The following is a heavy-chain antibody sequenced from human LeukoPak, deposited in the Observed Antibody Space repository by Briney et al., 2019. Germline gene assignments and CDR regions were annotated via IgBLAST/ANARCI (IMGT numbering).Heavy chain of an antibody. Sequence: GGSLRLSCAAPGFTFSSYAMDWVRQASGKGLEWVAVISYDGSNKYYADSVKGRFTISRDNSKNTLYLQMNSLRAEDTAVYYCAKPYYGSGSYYDYWGQGTLVTVSS. V-gene: IGHV3-30*04. CDR1: GFTFSSYA. J-gene: IGHJ4*02. CDR2: ISYDGSNK. D-gene: IGHD3-10*01. CDR3: AKPYYGSGSYYDY.